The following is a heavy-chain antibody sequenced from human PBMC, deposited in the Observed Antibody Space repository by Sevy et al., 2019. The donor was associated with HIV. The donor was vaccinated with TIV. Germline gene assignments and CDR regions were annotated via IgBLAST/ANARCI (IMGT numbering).Heavy chain of an antibody. J-gene: IGHJ5*02. V-gene: IGHV4-38-2*02. D-gene: IGHD6-19*01. CDR1: GYSISSGYY. CDR2: IYHSGST. Sequence: WETLSLTCAVSGYSISSGYYWGWSRQPPGTGLEWIGSIYHSGSTYYNPSLKSRVTISVDTSKNQFSLKLSSVTAADTAVYYCARDDSSGWTDNWFDPWGQGTLVTVSS. CDR3: ARDDSSGWTDNWFDP.